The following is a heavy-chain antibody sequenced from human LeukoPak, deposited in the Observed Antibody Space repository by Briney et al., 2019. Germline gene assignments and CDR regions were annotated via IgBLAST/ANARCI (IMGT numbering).Heavy chain of an antibody. D-gene: IGHD1-26*01. CDR1: GYTLTELS. Sequence: ASVKVPRKVSGYTLTELSMHWVRQAPGKGLEWMGGFDPEDGETIYAQKFQGRVTMTEDTSTDAAYMELSSLRSEDTAVYYCAKGIVGATGRGYYFDYWGQGTLVTVSS. CDR2: FDPEDGET. CDR3: AKGIVGATGRGYYFDY. V-gene: IGHV1-24*01. J-gene: IGHJ4*02.